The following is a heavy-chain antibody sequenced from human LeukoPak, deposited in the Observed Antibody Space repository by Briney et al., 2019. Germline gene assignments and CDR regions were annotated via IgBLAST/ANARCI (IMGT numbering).Heavy chain of an antibody. CDR1: GFFFSDYW. J-gene: IGHJ3*02. D-gene: IGHD3-10*01. CDR3: ARGRGSFDI. V-gene: IGHV3-7*01. Sequence: GGSLRLSCAASGFFFSDYWMAWVRQAPGKGLEWVANINQDGSEKYYVASVNGRFIISRDNAQNSLSLHIDRLRAEDTAVYYCARGRGSFDIWGQGTMVTVSS. CDR2: INQDGSEK.